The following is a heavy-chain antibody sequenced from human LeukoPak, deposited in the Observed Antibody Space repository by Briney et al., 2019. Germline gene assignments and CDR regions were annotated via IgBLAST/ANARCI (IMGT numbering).Heavy chain of an antibody. CDR2: ISVRAATI. CDR1: GFDLGHYE. D-gene: IGHD6-13*01. CDR3: AKGGYEPFDY. Sequence: GGSLRLSCAASGFDLGHYEVNWVRQAPGKGLEWIAHISVRAATIYYGDSVEGRFTISRDDAKNSLFLQMNSLRAEDTAVYYCAKGGYEPFDYWGQGTLVTVSS. V-gene: IGHV3-48*03. J-gene: IGHJ4*02.